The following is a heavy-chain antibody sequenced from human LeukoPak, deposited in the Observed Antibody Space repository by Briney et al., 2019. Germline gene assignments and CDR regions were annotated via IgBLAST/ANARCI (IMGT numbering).Heavy chain of an antibody. CDR2: IYHRGST. D-gene: IGHD6-19*01. Sequence: PSGTLSLTCAVSGGSILSNNWWSWVRQSPGRGLEWIGEIYHRGSTNYNPSLKYRATISVHKSKNQFSLNLTSVTAADTAVYYCARVLYLAVSGTVRAFDIWGQGTLVTVSS. CDR3: ARVLYLAVSGTVRAFDI. CDR1: GGSILSNNW. V-gene: IGHV4-4*02. J-gene: IGHJ3*02.